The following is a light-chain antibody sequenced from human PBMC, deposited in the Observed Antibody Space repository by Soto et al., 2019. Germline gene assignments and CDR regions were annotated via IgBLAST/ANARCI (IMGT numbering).Light chain of an antibody. CDR3: AAWDDSLSGWV. V-gene: IGLV1-47*01. CDR1: SSNIGSNY. CDR2: RNN. J-gene: IGLJ3*02. Sequence: QPVLTQPPSASGTPGQRVTISCSGRSSNIGSNYVYWYQQLPGTAPKLLIYRNNQRPSGVPDRFSGSKSGTSASLAISGLRSEDGADYYCAAWDDSLSGWVFGGGTKLTVL.